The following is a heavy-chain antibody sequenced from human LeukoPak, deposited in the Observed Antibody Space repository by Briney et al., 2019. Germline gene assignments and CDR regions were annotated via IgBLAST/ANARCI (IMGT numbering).Heavy chain of an antibody. CDR2: IYYSGST. D-gene: IGHD3-10*01. CDR1: GGSISSSSDY. CDR3: ARANMVRGDPYFDY. V-gene: IGHV4-39*01. Sequence: SETLSLTCTVSGGSISSSSDYWGWIRQPPGKGLEWIGSIYYSGSTYYNPSLKSRVTISVDTSKNQFSLKLSSVTAADTAVYYCARANMVRGDPYFDYWGQGTLVTVSS. J-gene: IGHJ4*02.